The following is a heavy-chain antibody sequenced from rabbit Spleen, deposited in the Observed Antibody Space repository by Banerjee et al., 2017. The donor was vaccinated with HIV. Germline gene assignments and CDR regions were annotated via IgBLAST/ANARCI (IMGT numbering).Heavy chain of an antibody. CDR2: IYDGDDST. V-gene: IGHV1S47*01. Sequence: QEQLVESGGGLVQPEGSLTLTCKASGFDFSSNAMCWVRQAPGKGPEWIACIYDGDDSTYYASCVNCRFPISRSPSLNTMPLQMTSLTAADTATYFCARLFAYAGYAGFGYATLDYFNLWGPGSLVTVS. CDR3: ARLFAYAGYAGFGYATLDYFNL. CDR1: GFDFSSNA. J-gene: IGHJ4*01. D-gene: IGHD6-1*01.